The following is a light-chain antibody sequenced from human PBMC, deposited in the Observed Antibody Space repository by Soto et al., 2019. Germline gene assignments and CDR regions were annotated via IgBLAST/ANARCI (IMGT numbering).Light chain of an antibody. V-gene: IGLV2-23*01. Sequence: QSALTQPASVSGSPGQSITISCTGTSSDVGTYNLVSWYQQHPGKAPKLMIYEGSKRPSGVSTRFSGSKSGNTASLTISGLQAEDEADYYCCSYASSTTVVFGGGTKLTVL. CDR3: CSYASSTTVV. J-gene: IGLJ3*02. CDR2: EGS. CDR1: SSDVGTYNL.